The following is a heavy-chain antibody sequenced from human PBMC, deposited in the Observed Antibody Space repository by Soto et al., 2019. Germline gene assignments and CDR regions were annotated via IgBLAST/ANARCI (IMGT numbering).Heavy chain of an antibody. Sequence: GESRKISCKGSGFSFTNFWISWVRQMPGKGLEWMGRIDPSDSYTSYSPSFQGHVTISADRSISTAYLQWSSLKASDTAMYYCARLERYTGYELHFDYWGQGTQVTVSS. D-gene: IGHD5-12*01. CDR2: IDPSDSYT. V-gene: IGHV5-10-1*01. J-gene: IGHJ4*02. CDR3: ARLERYTGYELHFDY. CDR1: GFSFTNFW.